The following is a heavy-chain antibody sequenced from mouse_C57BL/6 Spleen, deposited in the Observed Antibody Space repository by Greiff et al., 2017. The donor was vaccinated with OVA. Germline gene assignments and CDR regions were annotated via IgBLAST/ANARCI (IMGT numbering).Heavy chain of an antibody. V-gene: IGHV1-9*01. J-gene: IGHJ2*01. CDR2: ILPGSGST. D-gene: IGHD1-1*01. Sequence: LMKPGASVKLSCKATGYTFTGYWIEWVKQRPGHGLEWNGEILPGSGSTNYNEKFKGKATFTADTSSNTAYMQLSSLTTDDSAIYYCAREFTTIVANNYFDYWGPGTTLTVSS. CDR3: AREFTTIVANNYFDY. CDR1: GYTFTGYW.